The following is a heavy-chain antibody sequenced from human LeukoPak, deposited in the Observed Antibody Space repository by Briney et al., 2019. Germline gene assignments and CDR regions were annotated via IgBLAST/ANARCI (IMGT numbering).Heavy chain of an antibody. CDR2: ISSSSSYI. CDR1: GLTFSSYS. Sequence: GGSLRLSCAASGLTFSSYSMNWVRQAPGKGLEWVSSISSSSSYIYYADSVKGRFTISRDNAKNSLYLQMNSLRAEDTAVYYCARAGSHFEYSSGWNWGQGALVTVSS. D-gene: IGHD6-19*01. CDR3: ARAGSHFEYSSGWN. V-gene: IGHV3-21*01. J-gene: IGHJ4*02.